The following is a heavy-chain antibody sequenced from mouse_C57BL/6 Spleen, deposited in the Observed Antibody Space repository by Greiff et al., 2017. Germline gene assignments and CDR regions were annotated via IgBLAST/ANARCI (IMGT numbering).Heavy chain of an antibody. D-gene: IGHD1-1*01. Sequence: VQLQQSGGGLVQPGGSLSLSCAASGFTFTDYYMSWVRQPPGKALEWLGFIRHKANGYTTEYSSSVKGRFTISRDTSPSILYLHMNALRAEDSATYYCARSTTPWYFDVWGTGTTVTVSA. J-gene: IGHJ1*03. V-gene: IGHV7-3*01. CDR1: GFTFTDYY. CDR2: IRHKANGYTT. CDR3: ARSTTPWYFDV.